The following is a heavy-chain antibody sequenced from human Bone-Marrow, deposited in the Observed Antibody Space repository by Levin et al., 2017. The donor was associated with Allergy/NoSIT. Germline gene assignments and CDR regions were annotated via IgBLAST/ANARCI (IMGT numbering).Heavy chain of an antibody. Sequence: GESLKISCKGSGYSFTNYWIGWVRQMPGKGLEWMGIIYPRDSDTRYSPSFPGQVTISVDKSISTAYLQWSSLTASDTAIYYWARTPTSATLSAYWFDPWGQGTLVTVSS. CDR3: ARTPTSATLSAYWFDP. CDR2: IYPRDSDT. J-gene: IGHJ5*02. V-gene: IGHV5-51*01. D-gene: IGHD2-15*01. CDR1: GYSFTNYW.